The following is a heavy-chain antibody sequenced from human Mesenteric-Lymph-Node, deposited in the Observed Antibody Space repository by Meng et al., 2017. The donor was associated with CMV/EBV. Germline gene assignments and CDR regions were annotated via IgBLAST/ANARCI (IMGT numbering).Heavy chain of an antibody. CDR1: GGSINSGYY. J-gene: IGHJ4*02. D-gene: IGHD2-2*02. CDR3: ARDGCSSTGCYSHFDY. CDR2: IYYSGST. Sequence: SETLSLTCTVSGGSINSGYYWGWIRQPPGKGLEWIGYIYYSGSTNYNPSLKSRVTISVDTSKNQFSLKLSSVTAADTAVYYCARDGCSSTGCYSHFDYWGQGTLVTVSS. V-gene: IGHV4-61*01.